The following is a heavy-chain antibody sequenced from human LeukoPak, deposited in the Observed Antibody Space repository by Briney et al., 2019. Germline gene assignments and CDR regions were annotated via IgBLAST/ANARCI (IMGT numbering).Heavy chain of an antibody. CDR1: DGSFSAYF. D-gene: IGHD3-10*01. CDR3: AAVPESYYSLYYFDN. CDR2: VSHSGST. J-gene: IGHJ4*02. Sequence: SETLSLTCTVSDGSFSAYFWSWLRQTPGKGLEWIGEVSHSGSTAYNPSLKSRVTITVDTSKNQISLKLIFMTDADTAVYYCAAVPESYYSLYYFDNWGQGTLVTVSS. V-gene: IGHV4-34*01.